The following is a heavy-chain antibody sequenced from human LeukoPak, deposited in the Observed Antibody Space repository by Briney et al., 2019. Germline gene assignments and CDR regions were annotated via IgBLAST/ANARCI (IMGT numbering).Heavy chain of an antibody. CDR2: MNPNSGNT. D-gene: IGHD2-2*01. V-gene: IGHV1-8*03. CDR3: ARVVGVVVPAVYIDYYYYYMDV. CDR1: GYTFTSYD. Sequence: GASVKVSCKASGYTFTSYDINWVRQATGQRLEWMGWMNPNSGNTGYAQKLQGRVTITRNTSISTAYMELSSLRSEDTAVYYCARVVGVVVPAVYIDYYYYYMDVWGRGTTVTVSS. J-gene: IGHJ6*03.